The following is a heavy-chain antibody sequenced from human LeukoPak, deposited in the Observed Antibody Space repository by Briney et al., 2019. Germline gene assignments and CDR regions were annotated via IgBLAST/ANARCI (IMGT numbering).Heavy chain of an antibody. CDR2: IIPIFGTA. CDR1: GGTFSSYA. D-gene: IGHD2-15*01. Sequence: ASVKVSCKASGGTFSSYAISWVRQAPGQGLEWMGGIIPIFGTANYAQKFQGRVTITADESTSTAYMELSSLRSEDTAVYYCARSLGYCSGDSCSYYGMDVWGQGTAVTVSS. J-gene: IGHJ6*02. V-gene: IGHV1-69*13. CDR3: ARSLGYCSGDSCSYYGMDV.